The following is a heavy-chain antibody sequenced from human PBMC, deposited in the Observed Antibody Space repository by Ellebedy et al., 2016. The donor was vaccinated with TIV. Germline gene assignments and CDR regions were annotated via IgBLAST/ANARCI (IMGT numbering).Heavy chain of an antibody. CDR1: GFTFSNYG. D-gene: IGHD2/OR15-2a*01. CDR2: ISGSGVST. V-gene: IGHV3-23*01. J-gene: IGHJ5*02. Sequence: GGSLRLSXVASGFTFSNYGMNWVRQAPGKGLEWVSGISGSGVSTYHADSVKGRFSISRDNSKNTLYLQMNSLRSEDTAVYYCAKDRGSTWFNWFNPWGRGTLVTVSS. CDR3: AKDRGSTWFNWFNP.